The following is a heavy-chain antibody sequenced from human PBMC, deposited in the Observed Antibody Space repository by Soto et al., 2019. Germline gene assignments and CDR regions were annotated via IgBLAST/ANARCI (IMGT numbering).Heavy chain of an antibody. Sequence: EVHLVESGGGLVPPGRSLTLSCAASGFTFDDYAMHWVRQRPGKGLEAVSGSSWYSGRIEYADSVKGRFTISRDNAKNSLYLEMDCLRAEDTAFYYCARGLGGYDPGRLDSWGQGTLVTVSS. D-gene: IGHD5-12*01. V-gene: IGHV3-9*01. CDR2: SSWYSGRI. CDR1: GFTFDDYA. J-gene: IGHJ4*02. CDR3: ARGLGGYDPGRLDS.